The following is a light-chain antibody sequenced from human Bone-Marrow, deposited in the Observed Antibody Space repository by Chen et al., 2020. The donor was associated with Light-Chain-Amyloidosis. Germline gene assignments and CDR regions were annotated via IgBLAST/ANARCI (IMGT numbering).Light chain of an antibody. V-gene: IGLV4-69*01. CDR3: QTWGTGIQV. CDR1: SAPSTYA. J-gene: IGLJ3*02. Sequence: LVVPQSPSASAFLGAPLTFTCTLRSAPSTYAAAWHQRQPEKGPRYLMKLNSDGSHNTGGGIPDRFSGSSSGAERYLTISRLQSEDAADYFCQTWGTGIQVFGGGTKLTVL. CDR2: LNSDGSH.